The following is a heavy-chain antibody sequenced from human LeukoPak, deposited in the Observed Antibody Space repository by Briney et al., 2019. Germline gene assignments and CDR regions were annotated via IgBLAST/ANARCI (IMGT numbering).Heavy chain of an antibody. Sequence: ASVKVSCKASGYTFTSYGISWVRQAPGQGLGWMGWTSAYNGNTNYAQKLQGRVTMTTDTSTSTAYMELRSLRSDDTAVYYCARVGSITMVRGVIPPDYWGQGTLVTVSS. J-gene: IGHJ4*02. CDR2: TSAYNGNT. D-gene: IGHD3-10*01. CDR1: GYTFTSYG. V-gene: IGHV1-18*01. CDR3: ARVGSITMVRGVIPPDY.